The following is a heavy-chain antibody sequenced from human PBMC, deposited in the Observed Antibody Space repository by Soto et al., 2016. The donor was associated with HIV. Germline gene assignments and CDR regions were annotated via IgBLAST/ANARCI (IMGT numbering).Heavy chain of an antibody. V-gene: IGHV3-30*18. Sequence: VQLVESGGGVVQPGRSLRLSCAASGFTFSNYGMHWVRQAPGKGLEWVAVIWYDGSDKYYGDFVKGRFTISRDNSKNTLYLQMNSLRAEDTAMYYCAKVSGYCSGGSCYSDYYYYMDVWGQRDHGHRLL. J-gene: IGHJ6*03. D-gene: IGHD2-15*01. CDR2: IWYDGSDK. CDR3: AKVSGYCSGGSCYSDYYYYMDV. CDR1: GFTFSNYG.